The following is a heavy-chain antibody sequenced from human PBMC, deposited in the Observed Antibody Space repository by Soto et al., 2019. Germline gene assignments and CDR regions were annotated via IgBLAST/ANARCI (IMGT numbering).Heavy chain of an antibody. V-gene: IGHV3-23*01. Sequence: PGGSLRLSCAASGFTFSNYAMSWVRQTPEKGLESVSGISGNGGRTYYTDSVKGQFTISRDDSKNTLYLQMNSLRAEDMAVYYCAKTAVYTDYQYGLDVWGQGTTVTVSS. J-gene: IGHJ6*02. CDR2: ISGNGGRT. CDR3: AKTAVYTDYQYGLDV. CDR1: GFTFSNYA.